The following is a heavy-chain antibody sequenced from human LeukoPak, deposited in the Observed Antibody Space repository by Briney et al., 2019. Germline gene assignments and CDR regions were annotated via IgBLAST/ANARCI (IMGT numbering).Heavy chain of an antibody. CDR2: IYYSGST. CDR3: AGGYDILTGYDY. V-gene: IGHV4-38-2*01. D-gene: IGHD3-9*01. CDR1: GYSISSGYS. Sequence: SETLSLTCAVSGYSISSGYSWGWIRQPPGKGLEWIGRIYYSGSTYYNPSLKSRVTISMDTSKNQFSLKLSSVTAADTAVYYCAGGYDILTGYDYWGQGTLITVSS. J-gene: IGHJ4*02.